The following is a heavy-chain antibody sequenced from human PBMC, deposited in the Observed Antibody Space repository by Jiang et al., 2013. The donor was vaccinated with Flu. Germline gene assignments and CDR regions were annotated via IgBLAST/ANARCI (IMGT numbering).Heavy chain of an antibody. J-gene: IGHJ4*02. CDR3: ASFRYDNTGYYYGLFDY. Sequence: GTFSSYAISWVRQAPGQGLEWMGRIIPIFGIANYAQNFQGRVTITADKSTSTAYMELSSLRSEDTAVYYCASFRYDNTGYYYGLFDYWGQGTLVTVSS. CDR1: GTFSSYA. V-gene: IGHV1-69*04. D-gene: IGHD3-22*01. CDR2: IIPIFGIA.